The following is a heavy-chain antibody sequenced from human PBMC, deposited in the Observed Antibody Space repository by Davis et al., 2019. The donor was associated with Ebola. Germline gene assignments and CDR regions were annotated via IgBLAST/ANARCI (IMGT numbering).Heavy chain of an antibody. CDR2: FDPEDGET. CDR3: ATTDCSSTSCYTGGFGY. V-gene: IGHV1-24*01. CDR1: GYTFTSYD. D-gene: IGHD2-2*02. Sequence: ASVKVSCKASGYTFTSYDINWVRQATGQGLEWMGGFDPEDGETIYAQKFQGRVTMTEDTSTDTAYMELSSLRSEDTAVYYCATTDCSSTSCYTGGFGYWGQGTLVTVSS. J-gene: IGHJ4*02.